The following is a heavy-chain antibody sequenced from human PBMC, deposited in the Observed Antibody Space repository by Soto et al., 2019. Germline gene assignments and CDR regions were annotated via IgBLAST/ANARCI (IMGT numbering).Heavy chain of an antibody. CDR1: GFTVSSNY. Sequence: PGGSLRLSCAASGFTVSSNYMSWVRQAPGKGLEWVSVIYSGGSTYYADSVKGRFTISRDNSKNTVSLLLNSLRADDTAVYYCAKEGSPPFFQHWGQGTLVTAPQ. CDR2: IYSGGST. CDR3: AKEGSPPFFQH. V-gene: IGHV3-53*01. J-gene: IGHJ4*02. D-gene: IGHD3-10*01.